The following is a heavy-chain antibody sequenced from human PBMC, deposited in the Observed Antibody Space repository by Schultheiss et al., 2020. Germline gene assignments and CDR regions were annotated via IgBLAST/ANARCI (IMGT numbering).Heavy chain of an antibody. Sequence: ESLKISCAASGFTFSDYYMSWIRQHPGKGLEWIGYIYYSGSTYYNPSLKSRVTISVDTSKNQFSLKLSSVTAADTAVYYCASTTVPLGWFDYWGQGTLVTVSS. CDR2: IYYSGST. CDR1: GFTFSDYY. D-gene: IGHD4-17*01. V-gene: IGHV4-59*08. J-gene: IGHJ4*02. CDR3: ASTTVPLGWFDY.